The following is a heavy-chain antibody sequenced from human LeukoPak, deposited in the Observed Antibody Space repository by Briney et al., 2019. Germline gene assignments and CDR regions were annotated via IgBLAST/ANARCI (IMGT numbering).Heavy chain of an antibody. J-gene: IGHJ1*01. V-gene: IGHV4-34*01. CDR1: GGSFSGYY. CDR2: INHSGST. CDR3: ARVERGYSYGPTRAEYFQH. Sequence: SETLSLTCAVYGGSFSGYYWSWIRQPPGKGLEWIGEINHSGSTSYNPSLKSRVTISVDTSKNQFSLKLSSVTAADTAVYYCARVERGYSYGPTRAEYFQHWGQGTLVTVSS. D-gene: IGHD5-18*01.